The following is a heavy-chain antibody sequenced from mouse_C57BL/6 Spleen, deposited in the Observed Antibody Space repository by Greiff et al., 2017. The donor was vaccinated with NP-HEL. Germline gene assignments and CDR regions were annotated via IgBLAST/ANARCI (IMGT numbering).Heavy chain of an antibody. V-gene: IGHV1-69*01. D-gene: IGHD4-1*01. J-gene: IGHJ4*01. Sequence: QVQLQQPVAELVMPGASVKLSCKASGYTFTSYWMHWVKQRPGQGLEWIGEIDPSDSYTNYNQKFKGKSTLTVDKSSSTAYMQLSSLTSEDSAVYYCARKLGQGNAMDYWGQGTSVTVSS. CDR2: IDPSDSYT. CDR3: ARKLGQGNAMDY. CDR1: GYTFTSYW.